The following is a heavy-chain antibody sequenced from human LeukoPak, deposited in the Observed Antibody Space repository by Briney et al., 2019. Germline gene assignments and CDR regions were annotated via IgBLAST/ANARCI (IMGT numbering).Heavy chain of an antibody. CDR2: TIPIFGTT. CDR3: PGSGYYSDPWVDY. V-gene: IGHV1-69*05. CDR1: GGTFSKYT. J-gene: IGHJ4*02. D-gene: IGHD3-3*01. Sequence: SVKVSCKASGGTFSKYTFSWVRQAPGQGLEWMGGTIPIFGTTKFAQKFQGRVTISTDESTTTSYMELSSLRSEDTAVYFCPGSGYYSDPWVDYWGQGTLVTVSS.